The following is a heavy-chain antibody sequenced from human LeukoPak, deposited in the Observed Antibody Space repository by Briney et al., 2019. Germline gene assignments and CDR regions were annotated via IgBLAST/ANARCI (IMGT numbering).Heavy chain of an antibody. Sequence: GGSLRLSCAASGLTFSSYWMSWVRQAPGKGLEWVANIKQDGSEKYYVDSVKGRFTISRDNAKNSLYLQMNSLRAEDTAVYYCARVPSRTRAASHYYGMDVWGQGTTVTVSS. D-gene: IGHD2-15*01. CDR1: GLTFSSYW. CDR3: ARVPSRTRAASHYYGMDV. V-gene: IGHV3-7*01. J-gene: IGHJ6*02. CDR2: IKQDGSEK.